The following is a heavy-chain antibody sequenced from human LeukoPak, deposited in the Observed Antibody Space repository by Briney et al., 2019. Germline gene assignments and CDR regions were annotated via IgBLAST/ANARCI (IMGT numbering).Heavy chain of an antibody. V-gene: IGHV4-34*01. CDR3: ERSYSSGPHYFDY. Sequence: SETLSLTCAVYGGSFSCYYLSWIRHPPGKGLEWIGEINHSGSNNYNPTLKSRVTISVDTSKNQYSLKLSFVTAADTAVYYCERSYSSGPHYFDYWGQGTLVTVSS. D-gene: IGHD6-19*01. J-gene: IGHJ4*02. CDR2: INHSGSN. CDR1: GGSFSCYY.